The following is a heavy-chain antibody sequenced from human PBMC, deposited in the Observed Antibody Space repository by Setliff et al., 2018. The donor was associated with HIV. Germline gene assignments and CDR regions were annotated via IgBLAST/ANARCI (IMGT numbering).Heavy chain of an antibody. D-gene: IGHD1-7*01. J-gene: IGHJ5*01. CDR3: ARDLWNYGIDS. CDR2: IYSDGST. CDR1: GFTVSTYY. V-gene: IGHV3-53*01. Sequence: GSLRLSCAASGFTVSTYYMSWVRQAPGKGLEWVSTIYSDGSTYHADSVKGRFTISRDKSKNSLYLQMNSLRAEDTAVYYCARDLWNYGIDSWGQGTLVTVSS.